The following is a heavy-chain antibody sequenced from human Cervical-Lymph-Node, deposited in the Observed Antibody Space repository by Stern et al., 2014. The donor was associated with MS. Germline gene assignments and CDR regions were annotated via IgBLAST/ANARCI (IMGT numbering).Heavy chain of an antibody. V-gene: IGHV4-59*01. D-gene: IGHD1-26*01. CDR3: ARVTGRGTCQNWFDS. Sequence: QVQLQESGPGLVKPSETVSLTCTVSGGSMSSKYWNWIRQPPGKGLEWIGYIYSDGSTNYNPSLKSRVIISLDTSTNQFSLRLTSVTAADTAVYYCARVTGRGTCQNWFDSWGQGTLVTVSS. J-gene: IGHJ5*01. CDR1: GGSMSSKY. CDR2: IYSDGST.